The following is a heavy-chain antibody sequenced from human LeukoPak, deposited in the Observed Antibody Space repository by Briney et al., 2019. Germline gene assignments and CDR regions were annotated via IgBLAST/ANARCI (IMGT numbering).Heavy chain of an antibody. V-gene: IGHV4-59*01. CDR1: GGSISNYY. J-gene: IGHJ4*02. CDR3: ARTLYIAAVPGGFDY. CDR2: IYSSGST. Sequence: SETLSLTCTVSGGSISNYYWSWIRQPPGRGLEWIGYIYSSGSTNYNPSLKSRVTISGDTSKNQFSLKLSSVTAADTAVYYCARTLYIAAVPGGFDYWGQGTLVTVSS. D-gene: IGHD6-13*01.